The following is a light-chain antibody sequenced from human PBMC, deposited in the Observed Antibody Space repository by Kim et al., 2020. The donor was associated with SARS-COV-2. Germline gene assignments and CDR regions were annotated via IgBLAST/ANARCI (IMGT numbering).Light chain of an antibody. CDR1: DIGSRS. Sequence: APGKTVRITCGGDDIGSRSVHWYQQEPGQAPILVIYYDSDRPSGIPERFSGSNSGNTATLTISRVEVGDEADYYCQVWDSSSDHRVFGGGTKLTVL. CDR3: QVWDSSSDHRV. J-gene: IGLJ3*02. V-gene: IGLV3-21*04. CDR2: YDS.